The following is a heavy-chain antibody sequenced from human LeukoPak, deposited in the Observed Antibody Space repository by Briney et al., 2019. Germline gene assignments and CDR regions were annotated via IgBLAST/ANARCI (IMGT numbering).Heavy chain of an antibody. CDR3: ARTPGSSGYYYYYYYVDV. Sequence: SSETLSLTCTVSGGSISSYYWSWIRQPPGKGLEWIGYIYYSGSTNYNPSLKSRVTISVDTSKNQFSLKLSSVTAADTAVYYCARTPGSSGYYYYYYYVDVWGKGTTVTVSS. CDR1: GGSISSYY. J-gene: IGHJ6*03. CDR2: IYYSGST. D-gene: IGHD3-22*01. V-gene: IGHV4-59*08.